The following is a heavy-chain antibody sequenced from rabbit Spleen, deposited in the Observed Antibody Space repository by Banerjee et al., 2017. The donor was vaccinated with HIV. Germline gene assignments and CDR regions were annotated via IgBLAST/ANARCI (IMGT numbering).Heavy chain of an antibody. J-gene: IGHJ4*01. V-gene: IGHV1S7*01. CDR2: IDPVFGST. CDR3: ARDGAGSSYFNL. Sequence: QLKESGGGLVQPGESLKLSCKASAFDFSSYYMNWVRQAPGKGLEWIGYIDPVFGSTYYANWVNGRFTISSHNAQNTLYLQLNSLTAADTATYFCARDGAGSSYFNLWGPGTLVTVS. CDR1: AFDFSSYY. D-gene: IGHD8-1*01.